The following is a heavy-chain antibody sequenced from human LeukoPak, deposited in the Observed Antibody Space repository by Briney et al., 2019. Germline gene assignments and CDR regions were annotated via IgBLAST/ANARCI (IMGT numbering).Heavy chain of an antibody. CDR1: GFTFSTFA. CDR2: IYSGGNT. V-gene: IGHV3-23*03. J-gene: IGHJ4*02. Sequence: GGSLRLSCAASGFTFSTFAMSWVRQAPGKGLEWVSIIYSGGNTYYADSVKGRFTISRDNSKNTLYLQMNRLRPEDTAVYYCARGTVTAPDYWGQGTLVTVSS. D-gene: IGHD2-21*02. CDR3: ARGTVTAPDY.